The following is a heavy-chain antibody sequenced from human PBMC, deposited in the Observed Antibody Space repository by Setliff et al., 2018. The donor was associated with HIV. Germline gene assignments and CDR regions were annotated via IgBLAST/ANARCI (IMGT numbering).Heavy chain of an antibody. J-gene: IGHJ4*02. Sequence: PSETLSLTCAVSGYSISSGYYWGWIRQPPGKGLEWIGSIYHSGSTYYNPSLKSRVTISVDKSKNQFSLKLSSVTAADTAVYYCARAKGGPPENWGQGTLVTVSS. CDR2: IYHSGST. V-gene: IGHV4-38-2*01. CDR1: GYSISSGYY. CDR3: ARAKGGPPEN. D-gene: IGHD2-15*01.